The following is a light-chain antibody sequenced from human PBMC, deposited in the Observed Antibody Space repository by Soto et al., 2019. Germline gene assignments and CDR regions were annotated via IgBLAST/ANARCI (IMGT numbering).Light chain of an antibody. V-gene: IGKV3-11*01. CDR2: DAS. Sequence: EIVLTQSPATLSLSPGERATLSCRASQTIGTELGWYQQKPGQAPRLLIYDASVRATGIPARLSGSGSGTDFTLTISSLAPEDFAVYYCQRRSTWPITFGGWTKVEIK. CDR1: QTIGTE. CDR3: QRRSTWPIT. J-gene: IGKJ4*01.